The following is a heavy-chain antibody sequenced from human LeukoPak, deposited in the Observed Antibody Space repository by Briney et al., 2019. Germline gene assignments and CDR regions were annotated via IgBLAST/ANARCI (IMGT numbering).Heavy chain of an antibody. CDR1: GFTFSSYS. CDR3: AREGSSGGSCYVFCTGVAFDI. CDR2: ISSSSSYI. D-gene: IGHD2-15*01. V-gene: IGHV3-21*04. Sequence: PGGSLRFSCAASGFTFSSYSMNWVRQAPGKGLEWVSSISSSSSYIYYADSVKGRFTISRDNAKNSLYLQMNSLRAEDTALYYCAREGSSGGSCYVFCTGVAFDIWGQGTMVTVSS. J-gene: IGHJ3*02.